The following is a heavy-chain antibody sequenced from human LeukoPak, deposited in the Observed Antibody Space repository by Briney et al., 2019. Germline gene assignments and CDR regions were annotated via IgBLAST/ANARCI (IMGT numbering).Heavy chain of an antibody. CDR2: IYPGDSDT. Sequence: GESLKISCKASGYNFTNYWIGWVRQMPGKGLEWMGIIYPGDSDTRYSPSFQGQVTISADKSISTAYLQWSSLKASDTAMYYCARCSASIAAAGIRSWGQGTLVTVPS. CDR3: ARCSASIAAAGIRS. D-gene: IGHD6-13*01. V-gene: IGHV5-51*01. J-gene: IGHJ4*02. CDR1: GYNFTNYW.